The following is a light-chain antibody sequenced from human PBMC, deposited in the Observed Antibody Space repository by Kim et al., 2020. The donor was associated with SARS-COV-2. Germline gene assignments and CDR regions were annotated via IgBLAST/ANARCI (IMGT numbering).Light chain of an antibody. V-gene: IGLV10-54*01. CDR3: LAWDISLSGWV. CDR2: ANN. CDR1: SNNVGNQG. J-gene: IGLJ3*02. Sequence: QTATLTCTGNSNNVGNQGAAWLQQHQGHPPKLLSYANNNRPSGISEKFSPSRSGNTASLTITGLQSDDEADYYCLAWDISLSGWVFGGGTKLTVL.